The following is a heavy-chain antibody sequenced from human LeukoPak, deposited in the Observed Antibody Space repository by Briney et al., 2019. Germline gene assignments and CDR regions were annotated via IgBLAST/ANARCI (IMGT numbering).Heavy chain of an antibody. Sequence: PSETLSLTCAVSGGSISSNNWWIWVRQSPEKGLEWIGEIYHDGSTNYNPSLKSRVTISMDKSKSRLSLKLNFVTAADTAVYYCARDRGGYTYSHDYWGQGTLVTVSS. V-gene: IGHV4-4*02. J-gene: IGHJ4*02. CDR3: ARDRGGYTYSHDY. D-gene: IGHD5-18*01. CDR2: IYHDGST. CDR1: GGSISSNNW.